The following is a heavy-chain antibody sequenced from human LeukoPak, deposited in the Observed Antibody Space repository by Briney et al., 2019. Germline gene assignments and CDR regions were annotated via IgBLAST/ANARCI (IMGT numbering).Heavy chain of an antibody. CDR1: GFTFSDFW. V-gene: IGHV3-7*03. J-gene: IGHJ4*02. CDR3: ARQQTTGTTDY. CDR2: IKEDGSEK. D-gene: IGHD1-1*01. Sequence: GGSLRLSCAASGFTFSDFWMSWVRQAPGKGLEWVANIKEDGSEKNCVDSVKGRFTISRDNAKNSLYLQMNSLRAEDTAVYYCARQQTTGTTDYWGQGTLVTVSS.